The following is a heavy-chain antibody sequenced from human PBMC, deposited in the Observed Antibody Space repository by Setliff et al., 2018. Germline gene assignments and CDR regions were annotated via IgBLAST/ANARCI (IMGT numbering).Heavy chain of an antibody. CDR1: GGSISSGVYY. D-gene: IGHD3-3*01. Sequence: SETLSLTCTVSGGSISSGVYYWAWIRQPPGKGLEWIGRIYYRGDTYYNASLKSRLTLSVDTSKNQVSLNLRSVTAADTAVYYCARMTGFQYIDVWGKGTTVTVSS. J-gene: IGHJ6*03. CDR3: ARMTGFQYIDV. CDR2: IYYRGDT. V-gene: IGHV4-39*01.